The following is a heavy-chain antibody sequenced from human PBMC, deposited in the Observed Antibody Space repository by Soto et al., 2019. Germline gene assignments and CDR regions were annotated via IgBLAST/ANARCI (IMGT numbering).Heavy chain of an antibody. J-gene: IGHJ1*01. CDR1: GFTFSSYG. CDR2: ISYDGSNK. V-gene: IGHV3-30*18. D-gene: IGHD2-2*01. CDR3: AKDGVPAAMPEYFQH. Sequence: GGSLRLSCAASGFTFSSYGMHWVRQAPGKGLEWVAVISYDGSNKYYADSVKGRFTISRDNSKNTLYLQMNSLRAEDTAVYYCAKDGVPAAMPEYFQHWGQGTLVTVSS.